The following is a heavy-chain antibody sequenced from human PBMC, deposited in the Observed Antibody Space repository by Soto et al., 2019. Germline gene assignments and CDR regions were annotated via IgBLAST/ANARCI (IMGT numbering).Heavy chain of an antibody. V-gene: IGHV3-7*01. CDR2: IKQDGSEK. J-gene: IGHJ5*02. Sequence: PGGSLRLSCAASRFTFSSYWMAWVRQAPGKGLEWVANIKQDGSEKLYVDSVKGRFTISRDNAQKSLYLQMNSLRAEDTAVYFCAREGALKPFSSWGQGALVTVSS. CDR3: AREGALKPFSS. CDR1: RFTFSSYW.